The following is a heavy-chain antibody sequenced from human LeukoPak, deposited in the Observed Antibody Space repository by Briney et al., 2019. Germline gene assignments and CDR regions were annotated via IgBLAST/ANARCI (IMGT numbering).Heavy chain of an antibody. V-gene: IGHV3-7*01. CDR3: ARDGPAVAESSLHYYYYGMDV. Sequence: GGSLRLSCAASGFTFSDYYMSWIRQAPGKGLEWVANIKQDGSEKYYVDSVKGRFTISRDNAKNSLYLQMNSLRAEDTAVYYCARDGPAVAESSLHYYYYGMDVWGQGTTVTVSS. CDR1: GFTFSDYY. J-gene: IGHJ6*02. CDR2: IKQDGSEK. D-gene: IGHD6-19*01.